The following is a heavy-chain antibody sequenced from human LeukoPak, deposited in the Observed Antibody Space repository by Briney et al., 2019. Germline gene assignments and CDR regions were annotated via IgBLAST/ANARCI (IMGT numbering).Heavy chain of an antibody. V-gene: IGHV3-9*03. J-gene: IGHJ3*02. CDR1: GFTFDDYA. CDR2: ISWNSGSI. CDR3: AKGARDQLLNGDAFDI. Sequence: PGRSLRLSCAASGFTFDDYATHWVRQAPGKGLEWVSGISWNSGSIGYADSVRGRFTISRDNAKNSLYLQMNSLRAEDMALYYCAKGARDQLLNGDAFDIWGQGTMVTVSS. D-gene: IGHD2-2*01.